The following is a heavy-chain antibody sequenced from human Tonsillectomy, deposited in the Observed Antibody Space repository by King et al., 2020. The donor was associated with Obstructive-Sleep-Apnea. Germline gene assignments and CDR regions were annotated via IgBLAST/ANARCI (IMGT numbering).Heavy chain of an antibody. D-gene: IGHD3-22*01. V-gene: IGHV3-30*04. CDR2: ISYDGSNK. Sequence: QVQLVESGGGVVQPGRSLRLSCAASGFTFSNYAVHWVRQAPGKGLEWVAVISYDGSNKFYADSVKGRFTISRDNSKNRLYLQMNSLRAEDRAVYYCARGGNYYDSSGDYYYYYGMDVWGQGTTVTVSS. CDR3: ARGGNYYDSSGDYYYYYGMDV. CDR1: GFTFSNYA. J-gene: IGHJ6*02.